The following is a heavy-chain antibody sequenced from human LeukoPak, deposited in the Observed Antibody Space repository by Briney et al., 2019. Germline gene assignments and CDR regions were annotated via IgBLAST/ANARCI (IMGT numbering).Heavy chain of an antibody. CDR3: AAGYSSGWSEN. CDR2: INSDGSST. Sequence: QSGGSLRLSCAASGFTFSSYWMHWVRQAPGKGLVWVSRINSDGSSTSYADSVKGRFTISRDNAKNTLYLQMNSPRAEDTAVYYCAAGYSSGWSENWGQGTLVTVSS. CDR1: GFTFSSYW. J-gene: IGHJ4*02. D-gene: IGHD6-19*01. V-gene: IGHV3-74*01.